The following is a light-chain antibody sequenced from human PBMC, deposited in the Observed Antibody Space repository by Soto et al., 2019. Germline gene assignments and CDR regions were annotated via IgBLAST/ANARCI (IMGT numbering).Light chain of an antibody. CDR3: EGRGDWLLT. CDR1: QSVSSY. Sequence: EKVLSHSPATLSLSQRERATLSCRASQSVSSYLAWYQQKPGQAPRLLIYDASNRATGIPARFSGSGSGTDFTLTISCLEPEDFAGYCCEGRGDWLLTFCGGTKV. V-gene: IGKV3-11*01. J-gene: IGKJ4*01. CDR2: DAS.